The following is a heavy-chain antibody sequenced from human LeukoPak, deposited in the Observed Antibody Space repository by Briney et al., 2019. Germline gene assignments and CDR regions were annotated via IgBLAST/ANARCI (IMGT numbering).Heavy chain of an antibody. V-gene: IGHV4-59*01. J-gene: IGHJ4*02. CDR2: IYYSGST. CDR1: GGSFSGYY. D-gene: IGHD3-22*01. Sequence: SETLSLTCAVYGGSFSGYYWSWIRQPPGKGLEWIGYIYYSGSTNCNPSLKSRVTISIDTSKNQFSLKLSSVTAADTAVYYCARVNYDTSGYYLSYFDYLGQGTLVTVSS. CDR3: ARVNYDTSGYYLSYFDY.